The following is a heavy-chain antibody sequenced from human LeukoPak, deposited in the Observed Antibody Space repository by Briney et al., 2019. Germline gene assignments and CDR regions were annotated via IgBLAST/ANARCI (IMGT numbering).Heavy chain of an antibody. CDR3: AREQARRLLWFGELLSKDAFDI. V-gene: IGHV3-48*01. D-gene: IGHD3-10*01. CDR2: ISSSSSTI. Sequence: PGGSLRLSCAASGFTFSSYSMNWVRQAPGKGLEWVSYISSSSSTIYYADSVKGRFTISRDNAKNSLYLQMNSLRAEDTAVYYCAREQARRLLWFGELLSKDAFDIWGQGTMVTVSS. J-gene: IGHJ3*02. CDR1: GFTFSSYS.